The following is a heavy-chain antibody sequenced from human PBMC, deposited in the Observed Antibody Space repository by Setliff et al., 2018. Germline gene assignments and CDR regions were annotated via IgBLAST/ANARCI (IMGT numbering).Heavy chain of an antibody. Sequence: GESLKISCATSGFTFSGYPMHWVRQAPGKGLESVSAISPNGANTYYADSVKGRFTTSRDNSKNTLYLQMGSLRAEDTAVYYCAREPQGSYDSWGQGTLVTVS. CDR2: ISPNGANT. D-gene: IGHD3-16*01. V-gene: IGHV3-64*02. CDR1: GFTFSGYP. CDR3: AREPQGSYDS. J-gene: IGHJ5*02.